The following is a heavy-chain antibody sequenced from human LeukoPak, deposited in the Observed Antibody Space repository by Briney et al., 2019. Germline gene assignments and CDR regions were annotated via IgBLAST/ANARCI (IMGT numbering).Heavy chain of an antibody. J-gene: IGHJ5*02. CDR1: GYTFTGYY. Sequence: ASVKVSCKASGYTFTGYYMHWVRQAPGQGLEWMGWINPNSGGTNYAQKFQGRVTMTRDTSISTAYMELSRLRSDDTAVYYCARVIVGATGSDWFDPWGQGTLVTVSS. CDR2: INPNSGGT. D-gene: IGHD1-26*01. V-gene: IGHV1-2*02. CDR3: ARVIVGATGSDWFDP.